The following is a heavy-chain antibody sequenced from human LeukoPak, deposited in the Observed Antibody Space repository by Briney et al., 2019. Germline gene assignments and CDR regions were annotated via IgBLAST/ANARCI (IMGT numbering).Heavy chain of an antibody. J-gene: IGHJ5*02. Sequence: SETLSLTCTVSGGSISSYYWSWIRQPPGKGLEWIGYIYYSGSTNYNPSLKSRVTISVDTSKNQFSLKLSSVTAADTAVYYCARGSFGYDYIWGSYRYSDWFDPWGQGTLVTVSS. CDR1: GGSISSYY. CDR2: IYYSGST. CDR3: ARGSFGYDYIWGSYRYSDWFDP. D-gene: IGHD3-16*02. V-gene: IGHV4-59*12.